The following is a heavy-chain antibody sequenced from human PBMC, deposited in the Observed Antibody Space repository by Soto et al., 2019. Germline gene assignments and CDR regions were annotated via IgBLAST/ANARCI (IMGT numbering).Heavy chain of an antibody. Sequence: ASVKVSCKASGYTFTSYDINWVRQATGQGLEWMGWMNPNSGNTGYAQKFQGRVTMTRNTSISTAYMELSSLRSEDTAVYSCARALGVGWGYYYYGIDVWGQGTTVTVSS. CDR3: ARALGVGWGYYYYGIDV. D-gene: IGHD7-27*01. V-gene: IGHV1-8*01. CDR2: MNPNSGNT. J-gene: IGHJ6*02. CDR1: GYTFTSYD.